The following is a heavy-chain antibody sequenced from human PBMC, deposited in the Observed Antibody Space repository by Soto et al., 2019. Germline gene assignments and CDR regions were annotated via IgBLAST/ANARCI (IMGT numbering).Heavy chain of an antibody. Sequence: PSETLSLTCTVSGGSISGYYWSWIRQPPGKRLEWIGYIYYTGSTNYDPSLRSRVTISIDTSKNQFSLKLSSVTAADTAVYYCARYPRLDYWGQGTLVTVSS. V-gene: IGHV4-59*08. J-gene: IGHJ4*02. CDR3: ARYPRLDY. CDR1: GGSISGYY. CDR2: IYYTGST.